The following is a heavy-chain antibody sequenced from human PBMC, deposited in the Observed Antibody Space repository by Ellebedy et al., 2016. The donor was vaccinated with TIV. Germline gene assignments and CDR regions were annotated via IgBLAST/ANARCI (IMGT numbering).Heavy chain of an antibody. Sequence: GGSLRLSCAASGFTFSSYSMNWVRQAPGKGLEWVSSISSSSSYIYYADSVKGRFTISRDNAKNSLYLQMNSLRAEDTAVYYCARDPDGIAAADTFDYWGQGTLVTVSS. D-gene: IGHD6-13*01. CDR1: GFTFSSYS. CDR3: ARDPDGIAAADTFDY. CDR2: ISSSSSYI. J-gene: IGHJ4*02. V-gene: IGHV3-21*01.